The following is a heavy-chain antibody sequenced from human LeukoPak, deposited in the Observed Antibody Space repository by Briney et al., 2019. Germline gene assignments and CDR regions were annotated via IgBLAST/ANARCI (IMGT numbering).Heavy chain of an antibody. Sequence: GASVKVSCKTSGYTFTNYIMHWVRQAPGQRLEWMGWINTGNGNPKYSQKFQGRVTITRDTSASTAYMELSSLRFEDTAVYYCARELAIYDSTGPEYFQHWGQGTLVTVSS. CDR2: INTGNGNP. V-gene: IGHV1-3*04. CDR1: GYTFTNYI. J-gene: IGHJ1*01. D-gene: IGHD3-22*01. CDR3: ARELAIYDSTGPEYFQH.